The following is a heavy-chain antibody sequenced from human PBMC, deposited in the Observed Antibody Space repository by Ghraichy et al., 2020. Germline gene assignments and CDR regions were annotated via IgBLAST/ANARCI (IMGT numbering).Heavy chain of an antibody. CDR3: TRDGSGYSYGYDYYYYYGMDV. V-gene: IGHV3-49*03. Sequence: GGSLRLSCTASGFTFGDYAMSWFRQAPGKGLEWVGFIRSKAYGGTTEYAASVKGRFTISRDDSKSIAYLQMNSLKTEDTAMYYCTRDGSGYSYGYDYYYYYGMDVWGQGTTVTVSS. CDR1: GFTFGDYA. D-gene: IGHD5-18*01. J-gene: IGHJ6*02. CDR2: IRSKAYGGTT.